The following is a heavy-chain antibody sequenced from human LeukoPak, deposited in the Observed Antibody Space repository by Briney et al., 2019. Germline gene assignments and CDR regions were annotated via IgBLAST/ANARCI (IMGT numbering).Heavy chain of an antibody. CDR2: IIPILGIA. J-gene: IGHJ4*02. CDR1: GGTFSSYA. Sequence: SVKVSCKASGGTFSSYAISWVRQAPGQGLEWMGRIIPILGIANYAQKFQGRVTITADKSTGTAYMELSSLRSEDTAVYYCALWSGYYNSWGQGTLVTVSS. D-gene: IGHD3-3*01. V-gene: IGHV1-69*04. CDR3: ALWSGYYNS.